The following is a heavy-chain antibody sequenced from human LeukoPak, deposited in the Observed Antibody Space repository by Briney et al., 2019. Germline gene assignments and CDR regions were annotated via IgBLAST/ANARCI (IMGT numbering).Heavy chain of an antibody. CDR2: ISGSGGST. D-gene: IGHD6-25*01. J-gene: IGHJ3*02. CDR1: GFTFSSYA. Sequence: GGSLRLSCAASGFTFSSYAMSWVRQAPGKGLEWVSAISGSGGSTYYADSVKGRFTISRDNAKNTLYLQMNSLRAEDTAVYYCARRSAAKDAFDIWGQGTMVTVSS. V-gene: IGHV3-23*01. CDR3: ARRSAAKDAFDI.